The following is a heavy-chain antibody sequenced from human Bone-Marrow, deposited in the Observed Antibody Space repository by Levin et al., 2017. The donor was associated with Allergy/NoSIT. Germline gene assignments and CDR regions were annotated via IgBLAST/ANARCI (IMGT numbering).Heavy chain of an antibody. CDR1: GFTFSSHG. CDR2: ISDDGSQK. D-gene: IGHD3-10*01. Sequence: PGGSLRLSCEASGFTFSSHGMHWVRQAPGKGLEWVAVISDDGSQKNHADSVKGRFTISRDNSKNMVFLEMNSLRAEDTALYFCAKDLSARYYYYGMDVWGQGTTVTVSS. J-gene: IGHJ6*02. V-gene: IGHV3-30*18. CDR3: AKDLSARYYYYGMDV.